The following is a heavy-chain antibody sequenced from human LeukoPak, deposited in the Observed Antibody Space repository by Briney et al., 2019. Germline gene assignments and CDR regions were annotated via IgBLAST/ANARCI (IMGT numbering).Heavy chain of an antibody. CDR3: ARDSYASYYDISTGHPLVDY. Sequence: PGGSLRLSCAASGFTFSSYWMSWVRQAPGKGLEWVANIKQDGSEKYYVDSVKGRFTISRDNAKNSLYLQMNSLRAEDTAVYYCARDSYASYYDISTGHPLVDYWGQGTLVTVSS. CDR2: IKQDGSEK. CDR1: GFTFSSYW. J-gene: IGHJ4*02. D-gene: IGHD3-9*01. V-gene: IGHV3-7*01.